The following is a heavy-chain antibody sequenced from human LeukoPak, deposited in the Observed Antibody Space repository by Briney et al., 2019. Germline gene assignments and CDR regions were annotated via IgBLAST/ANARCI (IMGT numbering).Heavy chain of an antibody. V-gene: IGHV4-61*02. CDR1: GGSISSGSYY. J-gene: IGHJ4*02. CDR2: IYTSGST. Sequence: SETLSLTCTVSGGSISSGSYYWRWLRQPAGKGLEWIGRIYTSGSTNYNPSLKSRVTISVDTSKNQFSLKLSAVTAADTAVYCCARYGRDSSSWYVGVWGQGTLVTVSS. D-gene: IGHD6-13*01. CDR3: ARYGRDSSSWYVGV.